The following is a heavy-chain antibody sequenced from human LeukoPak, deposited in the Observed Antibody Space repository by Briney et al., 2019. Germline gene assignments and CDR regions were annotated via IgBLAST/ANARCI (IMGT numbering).Heavy chain of an antibody. Sequence: GGSLRLSCAASGFTFSDYYMSWIRQAPGKGLEWVAVIWYDGSNKYYADSVKGRFTISRDNSKNTLYLQMNSLRAEDTAVYYCARENPPGYSSGMDVWGQGTTVTVSS. J-gene: IGHJ6*02. V-gene: IGHV3-33*08. D-gene: IGHD6-13*01. CDR2: IWYDGSNK. CDR1: GFTFSDYY. CDR3: ARENPPGYSSGMDV.